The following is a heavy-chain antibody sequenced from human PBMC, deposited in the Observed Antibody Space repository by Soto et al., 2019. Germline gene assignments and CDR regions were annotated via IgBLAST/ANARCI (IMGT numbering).Heavy chain of an antibody. CDR2: IWYDGSNK. CDR1: GFTFSSYG. CDR3: ARDKPHLTYYFDY. J-gene: IGHJ4*02. D-gene: IGHD3-9*01. V-gene: IGHV3-33*01. Sequence: QVQLVESGGGVVQPGRSLRLSCAASGFTFSSYGMHWVRQAPGKGLEWVAVIWYDGSNKYYADSVKGRFTISRDNSKNPLYLQMNSLRAEDTAVYYCARDKPHLTYYFDYWGQGTLVTVSS.